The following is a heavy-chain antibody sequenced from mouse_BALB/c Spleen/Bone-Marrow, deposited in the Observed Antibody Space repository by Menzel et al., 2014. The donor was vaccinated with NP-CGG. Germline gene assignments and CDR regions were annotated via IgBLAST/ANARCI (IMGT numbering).Heavy chain of an antibody. V-gene: IGHV1-80*01. CDR2: IYPGDGET. Sequence: VQLQQSGAELVRPGSSVKISCKASGYPFSSYWMSWVKQRPGQGLEWIGQIYPGDGETNYNGKFKGNATLTADKSSSTAYMQLISLTSEDSAVYFCARNYGAYWGQGTTLTVSS. CDR1: GYPFSSYW. D-gene: IGHD1-1*02. J-gene: IGHJ2*01. CDR3: ARNYGAY.